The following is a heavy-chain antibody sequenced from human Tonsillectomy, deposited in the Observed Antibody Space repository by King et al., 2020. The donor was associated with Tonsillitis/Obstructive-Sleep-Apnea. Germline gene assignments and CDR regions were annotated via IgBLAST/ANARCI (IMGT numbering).Heavy chain of an antibody. V-gene: IGHV1-69*12. Sequence: QLVQSGAEVKKPGSSVKVSCKASGGTFSSYAFSWVRQAPGQGLEWMGGIIPIFGIANYAQNFQGRVTITADESTSTAYMELSSLRSEDTAVYHCARDLGVDNDYGDYGPSTYYYYYMDVWGKGTTVTVSS. CDR2: IIPIFGIA. CDR1: GGTFSSYA. D-gene: IGHD4-17*01. J-gene: IGHJ6*03. CDR3: ARDLGVDNDYGDYGPSTYYYYYMDV.